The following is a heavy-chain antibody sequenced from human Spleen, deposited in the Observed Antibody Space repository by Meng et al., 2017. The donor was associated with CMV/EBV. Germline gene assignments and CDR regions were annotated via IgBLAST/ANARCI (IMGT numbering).Heavy chain of an antibody. V-gene: IGHV4-34*01. CDR1: GWTFSGNY. CDR3: ARGRQQLGRYFDY. D-gene: IGHD6-13*01. CDR2: INHSRST. J-gene: IGHJ4*02. Sequence: VLLHGVEVELLKASDTLSLTGAVYGWTFSGNYWIWIRQPPGNELEWIGKINHSRSTNYNPSLKSRVTISVDTSKNQFSLKLSSVTAADTAVYYCARGRQQLGRYFDYWGQGTLVTVSS.